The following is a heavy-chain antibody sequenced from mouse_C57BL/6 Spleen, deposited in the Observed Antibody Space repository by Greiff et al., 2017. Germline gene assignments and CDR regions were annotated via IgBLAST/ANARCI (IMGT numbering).Heavy chain of an antibody. Sequence: EVQRVESGGGLVKPGGSLKLSCAASGFTFSDYGMHWVRQAPEKGLEWVAYISSGSSTIYYADTVKGRFTISRANAKNTLFLQMTSQRSDDTAMYYCAGGFLPYARDYWGQGTSVTVSS. CDR3: AGGFLPYARDY. J-gene: IGHJ4*01. D-gene: IGHD2-10*01. V-gene: IGHV5-17*01. CDR1: GFTFSDYG. CDR2: ISSGSSTI.